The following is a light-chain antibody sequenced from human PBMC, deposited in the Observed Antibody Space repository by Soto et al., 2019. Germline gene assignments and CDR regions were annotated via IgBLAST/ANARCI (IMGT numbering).Light chain of an antibody. CDR3: QKNDSAPYT. V-gene: IGKV1-27*01. J-gene: IGKJ2*01. CDR1: QGIRSY. Sequence: DIQLTQSPSSLSASVGDRVTVTCRASQGIRSYLAWYQQKPGKVPELLIYDASTLQSGVPSRFSGGGSGTEFTLTISSLQPEDVATYYCQKNDSAPYTFGLGTKLEIK. CDR2: DAS.